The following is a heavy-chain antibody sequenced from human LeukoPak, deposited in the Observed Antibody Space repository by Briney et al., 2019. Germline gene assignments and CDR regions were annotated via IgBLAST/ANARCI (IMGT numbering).Heavy chain of an antibody. D-gene: IGHD3-22*01. J-gene: IGHJ4*02. CDR1: GYTLTELS. CDR2: FEPEDGET. V-gene: IGHV1-24*01. Sequence: ASVKVSCKVSGYTLTELSMHWVRQAPGKGLEWTGGFEPEDGETIYAQKFQGRVTMTEDTSTDTAYMELSSLRSEDTAVYYCATGEGGSGYYLPFDYWGQGTLVTVSS. CDR3: ATGEGGSGYYLPFDY.